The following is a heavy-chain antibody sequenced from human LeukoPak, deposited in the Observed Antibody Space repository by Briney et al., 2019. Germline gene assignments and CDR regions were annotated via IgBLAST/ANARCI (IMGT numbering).Heavy chain of an antibody. Sequence: GGSLRLSCAASGFTFSSYAMSWVRQAPGKGLEWVSGISGSGGNTYYADSVKGRFTISSDNSKNTLYLQMNSLRAEDTAVYYCARTVQYYDISTGYYDYWGQGTLVTVSS. J-gene: IGHJ4*02. CDR1: GFTFSSYA. CDR2: ISGSGGNT. CDR3: ARTVQYYDISTGYYDY. D-gene: IGHD3-9*01. V-gene: IGHV3-23*01.